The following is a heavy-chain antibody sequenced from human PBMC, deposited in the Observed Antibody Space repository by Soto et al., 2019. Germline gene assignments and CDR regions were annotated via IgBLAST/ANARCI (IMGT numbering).Heavy chain of an antibody. CDR3: ARATAGGISSAWFDP. V-gene: IGHV1-46*03. Sequence: ASVKVSCKASGYTFTSYYMHWVRQAPGQGLEWMGIINPSGGSTSYAQKFQGRVTMTRDTSTSTVYMELSSLRSEDTAVYYCARATAGGISSAWFDPWGQGTLVTVSS. D-gene: IGHD6-13*01. J-gene: IGHJ5*02. CDR2: INPSGGST. CDR1: GYTFTSYY.